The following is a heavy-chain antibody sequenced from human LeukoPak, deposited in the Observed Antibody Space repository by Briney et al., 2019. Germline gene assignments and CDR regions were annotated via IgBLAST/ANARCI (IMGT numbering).Heavy chain of an antibody. CDR3: AKATYSSSWYFDY. Sequence: GGSLRLSCAASGFTFSSYAMSWVRQAPGKGLEWVSAISGSGGSTYCADSVKGRFTISRDNSKNTLYLQMNSLRAEDTAVYYCAKATYSSSWYFDYWGQGTLVTVSS. CDR1: GFTFSSYA. CDR2: ISGSGGST. V-gene: IGHV3-23*01. D-gene: IGHD6-13*01. J-gene: IGHJ4*02.